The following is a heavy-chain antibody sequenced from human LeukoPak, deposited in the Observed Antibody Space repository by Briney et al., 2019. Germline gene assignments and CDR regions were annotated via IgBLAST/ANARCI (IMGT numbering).Heavy chain of an antibody. CDR3: AKEEQQFDYFDY. J-gene: IGHJ4*02. CDR1: GFTVSSSN. CDR2: IYSGGST. Sequence: GGSLRLSCAASGFTVSSSNMNWVRQAPGKGLEWISVIYSGGSTHYADSVKGRFTISRDNSKNTVFLQMNTLRAEDTAVYYCAKEEQQFDYFDYWGQGTLVTVFS. D-gene: IGHD6-6*01. V-gene: IGHV3-53*01.